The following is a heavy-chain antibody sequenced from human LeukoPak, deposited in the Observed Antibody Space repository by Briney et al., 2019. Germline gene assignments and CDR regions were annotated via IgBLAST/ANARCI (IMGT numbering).Heavy chain of an antibody. CDR3: ERGGFGYSSSWYNI. J-gene: IGHJ4*02. CDR1: GGSFRGYY. Sequence: SETLSLTCAVYGGSFRGYYWSWIPQPPGKGRGWIGEINHSGSTRYNPSLKSRVTISVGTSKNQFSLKRSSVTAADTAVYYCERGGFGYSSSWYNIWGQGTLVTVSS. V-gene: IGHV4-34*01. D-gene: IGHD6-13*01. CDR2: INHSGST.